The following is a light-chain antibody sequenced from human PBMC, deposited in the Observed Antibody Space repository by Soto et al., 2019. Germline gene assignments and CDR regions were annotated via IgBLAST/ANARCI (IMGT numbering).Light chain of an antibody. CDR3: QQYGSSGR. CDR2: GAS. Sequence: VLTHSPCTRSPPQWGRVTLSFRASQSVDINLAWYQQKAGQAPRLLVYGASTKATDMPGRFSGSGSGTDFTLTISRLEPEDFAVYYCQQYGSSGRFGQGTTVDIK. CDR1: QSVDIN. J-gene: IGKJ1*01. V-gene: IGKV3-20*01.